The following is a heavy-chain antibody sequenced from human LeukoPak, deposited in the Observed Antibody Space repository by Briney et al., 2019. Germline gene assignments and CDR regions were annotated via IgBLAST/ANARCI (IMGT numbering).Heavy chain of an antibody. J-gene: IGHJ4*02. CDR3: AKTMGYYYGSGSYYNPFDY. V-gene: IGHV3-23*01. CDR1: GFTFSSYA. CDR2: ISGSGGST. Sequence: GGSLRLSCAASGFTFSSYAMSWVRQAPGKGLEWVSAISGSGGSTYYADSVKGRFTISRDNSKNTLYLQMNSLRAEDTAVYYCAKTMGYYYGSGSYYNPFDYWGQGTLVTVSP. D-gene: IGHD3-10*01.